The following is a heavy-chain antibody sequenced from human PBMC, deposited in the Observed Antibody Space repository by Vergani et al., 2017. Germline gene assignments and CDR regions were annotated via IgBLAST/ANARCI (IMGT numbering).Heavy chain of an antibody. V-gene: IGHV3-21*01. CDR2: ISSSSSYI. D-gene: IGHD2-2*01. Sequence: EVQLVESGGGLVKPGGSLRLSCAASGFTFSSSSMNWVRQAPGKGLEWFSSISSSSSYIYYADSVKGRFTISRDNAKNSLYLQMNSLRAEDTAVYYCARGGGGVVPAKNWFDPWGQGTLVTVSS. CDR1: GFTFSSSS. J-gene: IGHJ5*02. CDR3: ARGGGGVVPAKNWFDP.